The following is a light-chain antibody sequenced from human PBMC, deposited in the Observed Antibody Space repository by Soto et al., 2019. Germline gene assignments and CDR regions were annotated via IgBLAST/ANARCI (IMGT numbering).Light chain of an antibody. Sequence: QSVLTQPPSVSAAPGQTVTISCSGSSSNIGNNYVSWYQQLPGTAPKLLIYDNNKRPSGIPDRFSGSKSGTSATLGITGLQTGDEADYYCAAWDSSLSVGVFGGGTKVTVL. CDR2: DNN. V-gene: IGLV1-51*01. J-gene: IGLJ2*01. CDR1: SSNIGNNY. CDR3: AAWDSSLSVGV.